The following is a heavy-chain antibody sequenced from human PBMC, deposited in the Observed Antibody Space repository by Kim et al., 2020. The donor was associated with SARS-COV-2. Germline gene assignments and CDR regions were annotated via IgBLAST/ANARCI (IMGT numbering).Heavy chain of an antibody. V-gene: IGHV1-69*13. J-gene: IGHJ6*02. CDR1: GGTFSSYA. Sequence: SVKVSCKASGGTFSSYAISWVRQAPGQGLEWMGGIIPIFGTANYAQKFQGRVTITADESTSTAYMELSSLRSEDTAVYYCARDDYTYYGMDVWGQGTTVTVSS. CDR2: IIPIFGTA. CDR3: ARDDYTYYGMDV.